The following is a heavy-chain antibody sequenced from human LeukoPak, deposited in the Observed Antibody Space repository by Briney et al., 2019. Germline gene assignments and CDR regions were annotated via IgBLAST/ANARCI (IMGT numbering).Heavy chain of an antibody. CDR1: GGSFSGYY. CDR2: INHSGST. V-gene: IGHV4-34*01. D-gene: IGHD5-24*01. J-gene: IGHJ4*02. Sequence: SETLSLTCAVYGGSFSGYYWSWICQPPGKGLEWIGEINHSGSTNYNPSLKSRVTISVDTSKNQFSLKLRSVTAADTAVYYCARGRGYNSFDYWGQGTLVTVSS. CDR3: ARGRGYNSFDY.